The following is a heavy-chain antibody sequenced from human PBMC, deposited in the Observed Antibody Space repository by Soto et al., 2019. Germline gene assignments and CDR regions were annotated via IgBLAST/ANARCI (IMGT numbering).Heavy chain of an antibody. CDR1: GFTFSRYG. V-gene: IGHV3-21*06. CDR3: ARDPSEGRVGNWFES. J-gene: IGHJ5*01. CDR2: ISSTTSYV. D-gene: IGHD2-2*01. Sequence: EVQLVESGGGLVKPGGSLRLSCAASGFTFSRYGMNWLRQAPGKGLEWVASISSTTSYVYYADSVKGRFSTSRDNAKNILYLEIYALRTEDTAVYYCARDPSEGRVGNWFESWGQGTLVIVSS.